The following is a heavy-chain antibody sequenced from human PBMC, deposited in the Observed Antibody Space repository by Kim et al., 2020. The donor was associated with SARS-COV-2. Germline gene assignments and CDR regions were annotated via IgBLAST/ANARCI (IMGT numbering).Heavy chain of an antibody. CDR2: INSDGSST. CDR3: ARESYYDFWSGLDLYYYYYMDV. Sequence: GGSLRLSCAASGFTFSSYWMHWVRQAPGKGLVWVSRINSDGSSTSYADSVKGRFTISRDNAKNTLYLQMNSLRAEDTAVYYCARESYYDFWSGLDLYYYYYMDVWGKGTTVTVSS. V-gene: IGHV3-74*01. D-gene: IGHD3-3*01. CDR1: GFTFSSYW. J-gene: IGHJ6*03.